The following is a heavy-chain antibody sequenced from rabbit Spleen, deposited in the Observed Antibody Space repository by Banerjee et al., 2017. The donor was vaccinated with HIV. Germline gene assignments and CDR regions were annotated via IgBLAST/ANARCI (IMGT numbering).Heavy chain of an antibody. CDR3: SRSPHNSERL. CDR2: IYAGSSGIT. D-gene: IGHD4-1*01. J-gene: IGHJ4*01. Sequence: LEESGGGLVKPGGTLTLTCTVSGFSFSSNWICWVRQAPGKGLEWIACIYAGSSGITWYASWAKGRFTISKTSSTTVTLQMTSLTAADTATYFCSRSPHNSERLWGPGTLVTVS. CDR1: GFSFSSNW. V-gene: IGHV1S45*01.